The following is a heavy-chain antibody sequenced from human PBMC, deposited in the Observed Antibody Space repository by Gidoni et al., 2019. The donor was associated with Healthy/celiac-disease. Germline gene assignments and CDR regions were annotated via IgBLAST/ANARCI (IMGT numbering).Heavy chain of an antibody. J-gene: IGHJ6*02. CDR3: AKDKAPAGGYYYGSGSYYNYYGMDV. D-gene: IGHD3-10*01. Sequence: EVQLVESGGGLVQPGRSLRLSCAASGFTFDDYSMHWVRQAPGKGLEWVSGISWNSGSIGYADSVKGRFTISRDNAKNSLYLQMNSLRAEDTALHYCAKDKAPAGGYYYGSGSYYNYYGMDVWGQGTTITVSS. V-gene: IGHV3-9*01. CDR2: ISWNSGSI. CDR1: GFTFDDYS.